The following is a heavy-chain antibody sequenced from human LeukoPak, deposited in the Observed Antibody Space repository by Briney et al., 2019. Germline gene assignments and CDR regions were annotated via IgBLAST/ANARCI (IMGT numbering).Heavy chain of an antibody. D-gene: IGHD3-9*01. CDR2: ISAYNGNT. CDR1: GYTFTSYG. V-gene: IGHV1-18*01. J-gene: IGHJ5*02. CDR3: ATFYDILTGYSLTDNWFDP. Sequence: ASVKVSCKASGYTFTSYGISWVRQAPGQGLEWMGWISAYNGNTNYAQKLQGRVTMTEDTSTDTAYMELSSLRSEDTAVYYCATFYDILTGYSLTDNWFDPWGQGTLVTVSS.